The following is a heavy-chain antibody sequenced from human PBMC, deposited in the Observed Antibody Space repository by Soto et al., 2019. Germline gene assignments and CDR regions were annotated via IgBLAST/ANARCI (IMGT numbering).Heavy chain of an antibody. CDR3: ARHIPRPDCSSTSCYVFSWFDP. CDR1: GGSISSSSYY. Sequence: QLQLQESGPGLVKPSETLSLTCTVSGGSISSSSYYWGWIRQPPGKGLEWIGSIYYSGSTYYNPSLKSRVTISVDTSKNQFSLKLSSVTAADTAVYYCARHIPRPDCSSTSCYVFSWFDPWGQGTLVTVSS. J-gene: IGHJ5*02. CDR2: IYYSGST. D-gene: IGHD2-2*01. V-gene: IGHV4-39*01.